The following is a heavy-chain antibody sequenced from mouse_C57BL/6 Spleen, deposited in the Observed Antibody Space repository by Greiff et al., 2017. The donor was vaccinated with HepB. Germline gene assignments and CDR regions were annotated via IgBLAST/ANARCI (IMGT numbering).Heavy chain of an antibody. D-gene: IGHD1-1*02. CDR2: INPNNGGT. CDR1: GYTFTDYY. J-gene: IGHJ2*01. V-gene: IGHV1-26*01. CDR3: ARGGLWDY. Sequence: EVQLQQSGPELVKPGASVKISCKASGYTFTDYYMNWVKQSHGKSLEWIGDINPNNGGTSYNQKFKGKATLTVDKSSSTAYMELRSLTSEDSAVYYCARGGLWDYWGQGTTLTVSS.